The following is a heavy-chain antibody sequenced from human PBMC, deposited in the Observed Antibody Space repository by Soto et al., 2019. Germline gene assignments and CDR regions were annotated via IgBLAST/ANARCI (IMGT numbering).Heavy chain of an antibody. CDR3: ARDYSSGYSLLDY. J-gene: IGHJ4*02. V-gene: IGHV3-23*01. D-gene: IGHD3-22*01. CDR2: ISGNGGRT. Sequence: GGSLRLSCAASGFTFSTFAMNWVRQAPGKGLEWVSDISGNGGRTNYADSVKGRFTIFRDNAKNSLFLQMNSLRGEDTAVYHCARDYSSGYSLLDYWGQGTLVTVSS. CDR1: GFTFSTFA.